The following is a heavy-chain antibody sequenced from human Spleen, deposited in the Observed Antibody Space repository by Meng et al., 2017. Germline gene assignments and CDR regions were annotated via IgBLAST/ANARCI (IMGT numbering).Heavy chain of an antibody. CDR3: ARDYWGSLDY. CDR2: AST. CDR1: GCYISSSNW. V-gene: IGHV4-4*02. J-gene: IGHJ4*02. Sequence: GLGLVAPWGLLLSARSVSGCYISSSNWWSWVRQPPGKGLEWIGFASTNYNPSLKSRLTISLDTSKNQFSLKLTSVTAADTAVYYCARDYWGSLDYWGQGILVTVSS. D-gene: IGHD7-27*01.